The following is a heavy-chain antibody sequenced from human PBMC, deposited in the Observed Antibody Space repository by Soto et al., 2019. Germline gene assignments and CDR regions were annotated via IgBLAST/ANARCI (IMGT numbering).Heavy chain of an antibody. Sequence: GGSLRLSCSASGFTFSSYAMHWVRQAPGKGLGYVSAISSNGGSTYYADSVKGRFTISRDNSKNTLYLQMSSLRAEDTAVYYCVKDLRSSGWIVDYWGQGTLVTVSS. CDR3: VKDLRSSGWIVDY. J-gene: IGHJ4*02. V-gene: IGHV3-64D*08. D-gene: IGHD6-19*01. CDR1: GFTFSSYA. CDR2: ISSNGGST.